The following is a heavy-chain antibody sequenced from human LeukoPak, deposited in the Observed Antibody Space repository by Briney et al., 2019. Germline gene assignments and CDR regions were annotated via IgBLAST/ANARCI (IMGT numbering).Heavy chain of an antibody. V-gene: IGHV4-34*01. CDR2: INHSGSN. D-gene: IGHD3-22*01. CDR1: GGSLSGYY. CDR3: ARGAYYDSSGYDAFDI. J-gene: IGHJ3*02. Sequence: SETLSLTCALYGGSLSGYYWSWIRQPPGKGREWIGEINHSGSNNYNPSLKSRVTISVDTYKNQFSLKLSSVAAADPAVYYCARGAYYDSSGYDAFDIWGQGTMVTVSS.